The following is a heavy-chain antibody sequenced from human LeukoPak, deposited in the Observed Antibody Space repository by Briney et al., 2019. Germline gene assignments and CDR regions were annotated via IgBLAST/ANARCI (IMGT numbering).Heavy chain of an antibody. CDR2: IYHSGST. V-gene: IGHV4-59*01. CDR1: GGSISTYY. Sequence: SETLSLTCTVSGGSISTYYWNWIRQPPGKGLEWIGYIYHSGSTNYNPSFQSRVTISVDTSKNQFSLNLNSVTAADTAVYYCARGGAARLHFQNWGQGTLVTVSS. CDR3: ARGGAARLHFQN. J-gene: IGHJ1*01. D-gene: IGHD6-6*01.